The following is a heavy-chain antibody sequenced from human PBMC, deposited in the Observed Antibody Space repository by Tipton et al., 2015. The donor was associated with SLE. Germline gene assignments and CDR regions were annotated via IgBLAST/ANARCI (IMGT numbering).Heavy chain of an antibody. V-gene: IGHV4-59*01. J-gene: IGHJ3*02. CDR1: GGSISSYY. CDR3: ARAEMATTKRAFDI. Sequence: TLSLTCTVSGGSISSYYWSWIRQPPGKGLEWIGYIYYSGSTNYNPSLKSRVTISVDTSKNQFSLKLGSVTAADTAVYYCARAEMATTKRAFDIWGQGTMVTVSS. D-gene: IGHD5-24*01. CDR2: IYYSGST.